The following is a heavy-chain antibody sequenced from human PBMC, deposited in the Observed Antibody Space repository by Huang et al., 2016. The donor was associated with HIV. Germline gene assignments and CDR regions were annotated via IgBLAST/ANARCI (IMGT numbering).Heavy chain of an antibody. CDR1: DGSISSSSYY. Sequence: QLQLQESGPGLVKPSETLSLTCTVSDGSISSSSYYWGWIRQPPGKGREWIETFFYDGNTYYNPSLKSRVTISVDTSKNQFSLNLSSVTAADTAVYYCAAMVRGVISYFDYWGQGTLVTVSS. J-gene: IGHJ4*02. V-gene: IGHV4-39*01. D-gene: IGHD3-10*01. CDR2: FFYDGNT. CDR3: AAMVRGVISYFDY.